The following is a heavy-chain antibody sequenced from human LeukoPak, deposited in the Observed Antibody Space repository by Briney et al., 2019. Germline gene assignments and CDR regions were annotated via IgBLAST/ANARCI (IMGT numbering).Heavy chain of an antibody. CDR3: ARWYCSSAYCYYDY. Sequence: GGSLRLSCAASGFTFSTYWMSWVRQAPGKGLEWVANIKQDGGEKYYVDSVKGRFTISRDNSKSTLYLEMNSLRAEDTAVYYCARWYCSSAYCYYDYWGQGTLVTVSS. V-gene: IGHV3-7*03. CDR2: IKQDGGEK. CDR1: GFTFSTYW. J-gene: IGHJ4*02. D-gene: IGHD2-2*01.